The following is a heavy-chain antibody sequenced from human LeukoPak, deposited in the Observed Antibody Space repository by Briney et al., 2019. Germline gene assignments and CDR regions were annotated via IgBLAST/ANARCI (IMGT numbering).Heavy chain of an antibody. CDR2: MYYSGSI. V-gene: IGHV4-34*01. J-gene: IGHJ4*02. D-gene: IGHD1-26*01. CDR3: ARARVPGSYSPKGPFDY. CDR1: GGSFSGYS. Sequence: SETLSLSCAVYGGSFSGYSWSWIRQPPGKGLEWIGSMYYSGSIFYNPPLKSRVTISINTSKNQFSLKVTSVTAADTAVYYCARARVPGSYSPKGPFDYWGQGTLVTVSS.